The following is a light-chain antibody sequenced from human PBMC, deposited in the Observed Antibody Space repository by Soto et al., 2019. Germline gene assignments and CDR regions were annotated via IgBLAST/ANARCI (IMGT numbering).Light chain of an antibody. J-gene: IGLJ2*01. V-gene: IGLV1-40*01. CDR3: QSYDSSLSVV. CDR1: SCNIGAGYD. CDR2: GNS. Sequence: QSVLTQPPSVSGAPGQRVTISCTGSSCNIGAGYDVHWYQQLPGTAPKLLIYGNSNRPSGVPDRFSGSKSGTSASLAITGLQAEDEADYYCQSYDSSLSVVFGGGTQLTVL.